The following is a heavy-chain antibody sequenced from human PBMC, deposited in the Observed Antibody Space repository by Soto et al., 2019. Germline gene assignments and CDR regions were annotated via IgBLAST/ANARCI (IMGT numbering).Heavy chain of an antibody. J-gene: IGHJ4*02. CDR3: AKGGSTGSSY. CDR2: ISGSGGST. Sequence: PWGSLRLSCAASGFTFTRYSINCFRQAPGKGLEWVSAISGSGGSTYYADSVKGRFTISRDNSKNTLYLQMNSLRAEDTAVYYCAKGGSTGSSYWGQGTLVTVSS. CDR1: GFTFTRYS. D-gene: IGHD3-9*01. V-gene: IGHV3-23*01.